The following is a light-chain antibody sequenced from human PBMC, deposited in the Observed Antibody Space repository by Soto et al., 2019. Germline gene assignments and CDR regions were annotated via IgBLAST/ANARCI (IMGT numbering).Light chain of an antibody. V-gene: IGKV3-20*01. J-gene: IGKJ5*01. Sequence: VLTQSPGTVSLSAGERATLSCRASQSVDNNYLAWYQQRPGQAPRLLIYAASVRANGIPARFSGSGSGTDFTLTIDRLEPEDFAVYYCQQCDTSHSIIFGQGTRLEI. CDR2: AAS. CDR1: QSVDNNY. CDR3: QQCDTSHSII.